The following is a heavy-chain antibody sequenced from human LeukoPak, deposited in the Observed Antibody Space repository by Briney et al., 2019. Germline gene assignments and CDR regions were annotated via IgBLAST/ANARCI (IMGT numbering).Heavy chain of an antibody. CDR2: INHSGST. Sequence: PSETLSLTCAVYGGSFSGYYWSWIRQPPGKGLEWIGEINHSGSTNYNPSLKSRVTISVDASKKQFSLKMTSVTAADTAVYYCARDPGPNYFDYWGQGTLVTVSS. J-gene: IGHJ4*02. CDR1: GGSFSGYY. V-gene: IGHV4-34*01. CDR3: ARDPGPNYFDY.